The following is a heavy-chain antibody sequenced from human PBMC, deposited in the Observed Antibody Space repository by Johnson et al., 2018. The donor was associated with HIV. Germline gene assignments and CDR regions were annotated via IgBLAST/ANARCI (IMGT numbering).Heavy chain of an antibody. Sequence: QVHLVESGGDVVQPGRSLRLSCAASGFTFSTSAMHWVRQAPGKGLKWVATISYDGSNKYYADSVKGRFTISRDNSKNTLYLQMNSLRAEDTAVYDCARDNGAVAGPEGAFDIWGQGTMVTVSS. CDR1: GFTFSTSA. J-gene: IGHJ3*02. V-gene: IGHV3-30-3*01. D-gene: IGHD6-19*01. CDR2: ISYDGSNK. CDR3: ARDNGAVAGPEGAFDI.